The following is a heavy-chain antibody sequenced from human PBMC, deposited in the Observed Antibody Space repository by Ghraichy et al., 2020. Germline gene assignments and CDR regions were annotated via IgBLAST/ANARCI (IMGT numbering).Heavy chain of an antibody. CDR3: ARGRLRGIDY. CDR1: GFTFSAYS. V-gene: IGHV3-48*02. Sequence: GESLNISCTPSGFTFSAYSVNWVRQAPGKGLEWVSYISSSSHLIYYTDSVKGRFTISRDNAKNSLYLQMNSLRDEDTAVYYCARGRLRGIDYWGQGTLVTVSS. D-gene: IGHD3-10*01. J-gene: IGHJ4*02. CDR2: ISSSSHLI.